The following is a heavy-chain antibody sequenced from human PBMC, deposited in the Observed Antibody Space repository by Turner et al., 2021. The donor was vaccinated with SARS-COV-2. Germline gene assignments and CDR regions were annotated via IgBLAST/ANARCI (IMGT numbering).Heavy chain of an antibody. V-gene: IGHV1-69*01. J-gene: IGHJ6*02. CDR2: IIPIFGTA. D-gene: IGHD2-21*02. CDR1: GGTFSSNA. Sequence: QVQLGQSGAEVKKPGSSVKVSCKASGGTFSSNAISWVRQAPGQGLEWMGGIIPIFGTANYAQKFQGRVTITADESTSTAYMELSSLRSEDTAVYYCASDTVVTPLYGMDVWGQGTTVTVSS. CDR3: ASDTVVTPLYGMDV.